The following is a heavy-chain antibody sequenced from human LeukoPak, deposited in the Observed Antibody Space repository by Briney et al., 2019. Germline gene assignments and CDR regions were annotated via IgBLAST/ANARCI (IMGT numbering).Heavy chain of an antibody. CDR1: GYSFTTFW. J-gene: IGHJ5*02. CDR3: TTTGYSSTWYDPNWFDP. CDR2: IYPGDPDI. Sequence: GESLKISCKGSGYSFTTFWIGWVRQMPGKGLEWMGIIYPGDPDIRYSPSFQGQVTISADKSISTAYLQWSSLKASDTAIYSCTTTGYSSTWYDPNWFDPWGQGTLVTVSS. V-gene: IGHV5-51*01. D-gene: IGHD6-13*01.